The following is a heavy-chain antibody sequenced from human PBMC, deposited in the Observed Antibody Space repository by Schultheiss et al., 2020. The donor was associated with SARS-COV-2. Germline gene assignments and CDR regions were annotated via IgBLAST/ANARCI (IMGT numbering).Heavy chain of an antibody. CDR3: ARGVRTVTTSFDY. CDR1: SGSLIPYY. CDR2: ISYTGSP. Sequence: SETLSLTCTVSSGSLIPYYWTWIRQPPGKGLEWIGYISYTGSPSYNPSLKSRVTFSLDTSKNQFSLKLSSVTAADTAVYYCARGVRTVTTSFDYWGQGTLVTVSS. V-gene: IGHV4-59*12. J-gene: IGHJ4*02. D-gene: IGHD4-17*01.